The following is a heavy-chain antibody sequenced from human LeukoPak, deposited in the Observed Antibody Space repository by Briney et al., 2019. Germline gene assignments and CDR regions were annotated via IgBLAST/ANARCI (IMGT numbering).Heavy chain of an antibody. Sequence: PGRSLRLSCVASGFTFSSYGMHWVRQAPGKGLEWVAVIWYDGSNKYYADSVKGRFTISRDNSKNTLYLQMNSLRAEDTAVYYCARVHYGDYGLDYWGQGTLVTVSS. V-gene: IGHV3-33*01. D-gene: IGHD4-17*01. CDR2: IWYDGSNK. J-gene: IGHJ4*02. CDR1: GFTFSSYG. CDR3: ARVHYGDYGLDY.